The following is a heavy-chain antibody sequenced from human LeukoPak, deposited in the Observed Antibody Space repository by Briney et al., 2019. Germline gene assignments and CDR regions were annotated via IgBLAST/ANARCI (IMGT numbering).Heavy chain of an antibody. CDR1: GFTFSSYA. Sequence: GGSLRLSCAASGFTFSSYAMSWVRQAPGKGLEWVSAISGSGGSTYYADSVKGRFTISRDNSKNTLYLQMNSLRAEDTAVYYCARYLRPWLYYFDYWGQGTLVTVSS. V-gene: IGHV3-23*01. CDR3: ARYLRPWLYYFDY. J-gene: IGHJ4*02. D-gene: IGHD3-22*01. CDR2: ISGSGGST.